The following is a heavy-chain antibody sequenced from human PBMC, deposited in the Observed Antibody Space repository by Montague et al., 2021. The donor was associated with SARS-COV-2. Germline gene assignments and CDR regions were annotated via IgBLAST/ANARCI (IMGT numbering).Heavy chain of an antibody. J-gene: IGHJ4*02. CDR1: GESFSEYI. CDR2: INHRGLT. D-gene: IGHD6-19*01. CDR3: VRSVGRRGTLYSSGWSKYPFDF. V-gene: IGHV4-34*01. Sequence: SETLSLTCAVYGESFSEYIWNWIRQPPGKGLEWIGEINHRGLTKYNPSLNSRVTLSVDTSRNQFSLKLNFVAAADTAMYYCVRSVGRRGTLYSSGWSKYPFDFWGQGTLVTVSS.